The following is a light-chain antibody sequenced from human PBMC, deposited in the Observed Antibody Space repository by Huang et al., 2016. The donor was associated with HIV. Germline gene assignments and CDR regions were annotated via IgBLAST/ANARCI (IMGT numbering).Light chain of an antibody. CDR2: SAS. CDR3: QQHYSSPPT. Sequence: DIVMTQSPDSLAVSLGERATINRKSSQSLLYNSNNKNYLAWYQQKQGPPHNLLIYSASSRKSWVPDRFSGSGSETDFTLTISSLQAEDVAVYYCQQHYSSPPTFGQGTKLEIK. V-gene: IGKV4-1*01. CDR1: QSLLYNSNNKNY. J-gene: IGKJ2*01.